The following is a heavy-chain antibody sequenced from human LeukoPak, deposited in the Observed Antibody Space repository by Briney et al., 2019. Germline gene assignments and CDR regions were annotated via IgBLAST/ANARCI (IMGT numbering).Heavy chain of an antibody. D-gene: IGHD3-10*01. CDR3: ARDPALITMVRGVRVDY. Sequence: GGSLRLSCAASGFTFSSYWMSWVRQAPGKGLEWVAVIWYDGSNKYYADSVKGRFTISRDNSKNTLYLQMNSLRAEDTAVYYCARDPALITMVRGVRVDYWGQGTLVTVSS. CDR1: GFTFSSYW. CDR2: IWYDGSNK. J-gene: IGHJ4*02. V-gene: IGHV3-33*08.